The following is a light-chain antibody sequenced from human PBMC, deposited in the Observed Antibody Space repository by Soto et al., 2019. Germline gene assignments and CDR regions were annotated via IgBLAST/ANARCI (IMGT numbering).Light chain of an antibody. V-gene: IGLV2-11*01. Sequence: QSALTQPRSVSGSPGQSVTISCTGTSSDIGDYTYVSWYQQHPGRAPKLIIFDVDKRPSGVPDRFSGPKSDNTASLTISGLQADDEAEYHCCSYAATDTFVFGSGTKLTVL. CDR1: SSDIGDYTY. CDR2: DVD. CDR3: CSYAATDTFV. J-gene: IGLJ1*01.